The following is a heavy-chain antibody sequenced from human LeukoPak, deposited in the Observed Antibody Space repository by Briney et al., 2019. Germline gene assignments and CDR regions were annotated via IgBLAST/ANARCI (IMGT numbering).Heavy chain of an antibody. Sequence: ASETLSLTCTVSSGSISSYYWSWIRQPPGKGLEWIGYIYYSGSTNYNPSLKSRVTISVDTSKNQFSLKLSSVTAADTAVYYCARQQTTYGYFDYWGQGTLVTVSS. J-gene: IGHJ4*02. CDR1: SGSISSYY. CDR3: ARQQTTYGYFDY. CDR2: IYYSGST. V-gene: IGHV4-59*08. D-gene: IGHD3-16*01.